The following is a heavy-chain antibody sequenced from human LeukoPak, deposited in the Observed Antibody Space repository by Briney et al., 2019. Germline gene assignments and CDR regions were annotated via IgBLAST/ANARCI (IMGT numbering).Heavy chain of an antibody. CDR2: INPNSGGT. Sequence: ASVKVSCKASGYTFTGYYMHWVRQAPGQGLEWMGWINPNSGGTNYAQKFQGRVTMTEDTSTDTAYMELSSLRSEDTAVYYRATCGSGCHDLFDYWGQGTLVTVSS. CDR1: GYTFTGYY. V-gene: IGHV1-2*02. CDR3: ATCGSGCHDLFDY. J-gene: IGHJ4*02. D-gene: IGHD6-19*01.